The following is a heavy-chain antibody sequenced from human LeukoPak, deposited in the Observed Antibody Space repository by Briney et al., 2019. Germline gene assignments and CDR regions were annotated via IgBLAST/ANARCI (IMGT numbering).Heavy chain of an antibody. Sequence: SETLSLTCTVSGGSISSSSYYWGWIRQPPGKGLEWIGSIYYSGSTYCNPSLKSRVTISVDTSKNQFSLKLSSVTAADTAVYYCARTITMSLGFFDYWGQGTLVTVSS. J-gene: IGHJ4*02. CDR2: IYYSGST. D-gene: IGHD3-22*01. CDR3: ARTITMSLGFFDY. CDR1: GGSISSSSYY. V-gene: IGHV4-39*07.